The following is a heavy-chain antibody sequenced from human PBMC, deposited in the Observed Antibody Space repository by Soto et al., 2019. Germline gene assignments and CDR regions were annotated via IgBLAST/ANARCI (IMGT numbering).Heavy chain of an antibody. CDR3: ARYYYDSSGYPTPSYYYGMDV. Sequence: ASETLSLTCAVYGWSFSGYYLSWIRQPPGKGLEWIGEINHSGSTNYNPSLKSRVTISVDTPKKQFSLKLSSVTAADTAVYYCARYYYDSSGYPTPSYYYGMDVWGQGTTVTVSS. CDR1: GWSFSGYY. V-gene: IGHV4-34*01. D-gene: IGHD3-22*01. J-gene: IGHJ6*02. CDR2: INHSGST.